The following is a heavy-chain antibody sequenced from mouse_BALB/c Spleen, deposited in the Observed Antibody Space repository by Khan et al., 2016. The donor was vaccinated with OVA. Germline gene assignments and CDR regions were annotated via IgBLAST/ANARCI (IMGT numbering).Heavy chain of an antibody. CDR1: GFSLSRYN. Sequence: QVQLKQSGPGLVAPSQSLSITCTVSGFSLSRYNIHWVRQPPGKGLEWLGMIWGGGGTDYNSTLKSRLSISKDNSKSQVFLQMNSLQIDDTAMYYCARAYYRYDVYYAMDYWGQGTSVTVSS. V-gene: IGHV2-6-4*01. CDR2: IWGGGGT. J-gene: IGHJ4*01. CDR3: ARAYYRYDVYYAMDY. D-gene: IGHD2-14*01.